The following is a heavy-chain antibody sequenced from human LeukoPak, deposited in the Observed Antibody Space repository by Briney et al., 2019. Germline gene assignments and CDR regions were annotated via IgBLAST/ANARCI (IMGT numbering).Heavy chain of an antibody. J-gene: IGHJ4*02. CDR1: GGSIRSNYY. CDR2: IYYSGNS. D-gene: IGHD5-12*01. Sequence: SETLSLTCTVSGGSIRSNYYWGWIRQPPGKGLEWIGSIYYSGNSYYNPSLKSRVTMSVDTSKNQFSLKLSSVTAADTAVYYCARDLGGYGNIDYWGQGTLVTVSS. V-gene: IGHV4-39*07. CDR3: ARDLGGYGNIDY.